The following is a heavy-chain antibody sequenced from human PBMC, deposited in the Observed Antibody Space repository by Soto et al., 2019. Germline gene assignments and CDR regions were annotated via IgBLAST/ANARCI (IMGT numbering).Heavy chain of an antibody. V-gene: IGHV1-18*01. CDR1: GYTFTSYG. J-gene: IGHJ5*02. D-gene: IGHD3-22*01. CDR2: ISAYNGNT. Sequence: ASVKVSFKASGYTFTSYGISWVRQAPGQGLEWMGWISAYNGNTNYAQKLQGRVTMTTDTSTSTAYMELRSLRSDDTAVYYCARVVHETYYYDSSGYFNWFDPWGQGTLVTVSS. CDR3: ARVVHETYYYDSSGYFNWFDP.